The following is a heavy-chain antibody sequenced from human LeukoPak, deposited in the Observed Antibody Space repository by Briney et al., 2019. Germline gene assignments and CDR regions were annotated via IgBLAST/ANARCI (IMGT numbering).Heavy chain of an antibody. Sequence: GRSLRLSCAASGFTFDDYAMHWVRQAPGKGLEWVSGISWNSGSIGYADSVKGRFTISRDNAKNSLYLQMNSLRAEDTALYHCAKDIGSSGLGMDVWGQGTTVTVSS. D-gene: IGHD6-19*01. CDR2: ISWNSGSI. V-gene: IGHV3-9*01. J-gene: IGHJ6*02. CDR3: AKDIGSSGLGMDV. CDR1: GFTFDDYA.